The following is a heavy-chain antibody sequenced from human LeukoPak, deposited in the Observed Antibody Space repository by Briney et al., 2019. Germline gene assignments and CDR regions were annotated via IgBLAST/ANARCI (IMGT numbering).Heavy chain of an antibody. D-gene: IGHD2-8*01. V-gene: IGHV3-23*01. CDR3: ANGNRCTSPNCLGYYYFYMDV. J-gene: IGHJ6*03. CDR1: GFTLSSYA. Sequence: GGSLRLSCAASGFTLSSYAMNWVRQAPGRGLEWVSGFSGSGGTTYYADSVKGRFTISRDNSKNTLYLQMNSLRAEDTAVYYCANGNRCTSPNCLGYYYFYMDVWGKGTTVTVSS. CDR2: FSGSGGTT.